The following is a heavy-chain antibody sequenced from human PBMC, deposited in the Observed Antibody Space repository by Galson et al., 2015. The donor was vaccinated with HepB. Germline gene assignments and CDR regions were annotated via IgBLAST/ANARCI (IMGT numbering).Heavy chain of an antibody. CDR3: ARATHIADWYFDL. D-gene: IGHD2-21*01. CDR1: GYSFTSYW. CDR2: IYPGDSDT. V-gene: IGHV5-51*04. Sequence: QSGAEVKKPGESLKISCKGSGYSFTSYWIGWVRQMPGKGLEWMGIIYPGDSDTRYSPSFQGQVTISADEPISTAYLQWSSLKASDTAMYYCARATHIADWYFDLWGRGTLVTVSS. J-gene: IGHJ2*01.